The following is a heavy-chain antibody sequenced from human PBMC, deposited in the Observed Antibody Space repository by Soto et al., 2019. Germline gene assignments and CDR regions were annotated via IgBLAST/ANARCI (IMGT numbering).Heavy chain of an antibody. CDR2: IYYSGST. J-gene: IGHJ4*02. CDR1: GGSISSYY. D-gene: IGHD4-17*01. Sequence: NPSETLSLTCTVSGGSISSYYWSWIRQPPGKGLEWIGYIYYSGSTNYNPSLKSRVTISVDTSKNQFSLKLSSVTAADTAVYYCARDYGAIPFDYWGQGTLVTVSS. V-gene: IGHV4-59*01. CDR3: ARDYGAIPFDY.